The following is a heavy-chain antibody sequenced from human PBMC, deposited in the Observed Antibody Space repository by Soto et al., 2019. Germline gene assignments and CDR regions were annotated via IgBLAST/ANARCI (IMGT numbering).Heavy chain of an antibody. CDR2: IIPIFGTA. V-gene: IGHV1-69*13. J-gene: IGHJ6*02. Sequence: AASVKVSCKASGGTFSSYAISWVRQAPGQGLEWMGGIIPIFGTANYAQKFQGRVTITADESTSTAYMELSSLRSEDTAVYYCARERIQLWFAYGMDVWGQGTTVTVSS. CDR3: ARERIQLWFAYGMDV. CDR1: GGTFSSYA. D-gene: IGHD5-18*01.